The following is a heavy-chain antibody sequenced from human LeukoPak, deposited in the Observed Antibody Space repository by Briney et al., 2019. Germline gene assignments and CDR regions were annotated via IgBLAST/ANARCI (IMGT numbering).Heavy chain of an antibody. Sequence: GGSLRLSCAASGFTFSSYGMHWVRQAPGKGLEWVAIIWYDGNEKYYADSVKGRFTISRDNAKKSLYLQMNSLRAEDTAVYYCARDSGSYYPEYFQYWGQGTLVTVSS. V-gene: IGHV3-33*01. CDR3: ARDSGSYYPEYFQY. CDR1: GFTFSSYG. J-gene: IGHJ1*01. CDR2: IWYDGNEK. D-gene: IGHD1-26*01.